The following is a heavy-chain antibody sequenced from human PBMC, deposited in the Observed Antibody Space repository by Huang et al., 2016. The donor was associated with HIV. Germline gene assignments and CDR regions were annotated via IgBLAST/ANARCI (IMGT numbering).Heavy chain of an antibody. J-gene: IGHJ4*02. CDR1: GFTFSSYG. Sequence: QVQLVESGGGVVQPGRSLRLSCAASGFTFSSYGMHWVRQAPGKGLEWVAVISYYGSSKYYEDSVKGRFTISRDNSKNTPYLQMNSLRTEDTAVYYCAKDFQAAAGGNTFDYWGQGTLVTVSS. V-gene: IGHV3-30*18. D-gene: IGHD6-13*01. CDR2: ISYYGSSK. CDR3: AKDFQAAAGGNTFDY.